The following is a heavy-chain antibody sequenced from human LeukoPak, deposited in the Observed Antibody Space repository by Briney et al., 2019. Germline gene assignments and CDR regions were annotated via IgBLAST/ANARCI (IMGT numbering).Heavy chain of an antibody. Sequence: SETLSLTCTVSSGSMSSNDYFWGWIRQPPGKGLEWIGNIYYSGSTCYNPSLKSRVTISVDTSKNQFSLKLSSVTAADTAVYYCARAPIPTGYSSGWYGGWYFDYWGQGTLVTVSS. D-gene: IGHD6-19*01. CDR3: ARAPIPTGYSSGWYGGWYFDY. J-gene: IGHJ4*02. CDR2: IYYSGST. V-gene: IGHV4-39*07. CDR1: SGSMSSNDYF.